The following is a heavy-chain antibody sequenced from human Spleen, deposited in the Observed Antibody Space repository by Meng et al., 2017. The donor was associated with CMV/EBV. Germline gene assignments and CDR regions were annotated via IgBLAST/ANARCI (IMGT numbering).Heavy chain of an antibody. D-gene: IGHD3-3*01. CDR3: ARGITIFGVVISYYGMDV. CDR2: ITSSGSTI. V-gene: IGHV3-48*03. J-gene: IGHJ6*02. Sequence: GESLKISCAASGFTFSSYEMNWVRQAPGKGLEWVSYITSSGSTIYYADSVKGRFTISRDNAKNSLYLQMNSLRVEDTAVYYCARGITIFGVVISYYGMDVWGQGTTVTVSS. CDR1: GFTFSSYE.